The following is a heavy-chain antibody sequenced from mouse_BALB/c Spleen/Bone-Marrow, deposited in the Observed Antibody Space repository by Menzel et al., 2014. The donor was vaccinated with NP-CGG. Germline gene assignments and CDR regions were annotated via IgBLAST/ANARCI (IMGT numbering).Heavy chain of an antibody. CDR2: ISSGGST. CDR3: ARVGITTVDY. D-gene: IGHD1-1*01. J-gene: IGHJ2*01. CDR1: GFTFSSYA. Sequence: EVQLVESGGDLVKPGGSLKLSCAASGFTFSSYAMSWVRQTPEKRLEWVASISSGGSTYYPDSVKGRFTISRDNARNILYLQMSSLRSEDTAKYYCARVGITTVDYWGQGTTLTVSS. V-gene: IGHV5-6-5*01.